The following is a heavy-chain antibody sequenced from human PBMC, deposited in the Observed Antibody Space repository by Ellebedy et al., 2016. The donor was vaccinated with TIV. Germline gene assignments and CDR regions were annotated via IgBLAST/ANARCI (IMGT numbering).Heavy chain of an antibody. CDR2: IRYDGSNT. D-gene: IGHD1-26*01. V-gene: IGHV3-33*01. Sequence: PGGSLTLSCVASGFTFSTYAMHWVRQAPGKGLEWVAPIRYDGSNTYYADSVKGRFTISRDNSQNTVSLQMSSLRAEDTAVYYCARGGGSYLDYWGQGSLVSVSS. J-gene: IGHJ4*02. CDR1: GFTFSTYA. CDR3: ARGGGSYLDY.